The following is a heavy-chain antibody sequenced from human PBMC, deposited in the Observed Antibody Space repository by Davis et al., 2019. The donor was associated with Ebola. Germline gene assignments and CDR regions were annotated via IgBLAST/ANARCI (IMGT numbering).Heavy chain of an antibody. J-gene: IGHJ5*02. Sequence: ASVKVSCKASGYTFTGYYMHWVRQAPGQGLEWMGWINPNSGGTNYAQKFQGWVTMTRDTSISTAYMELSRLRSDDTAVYYCAREYYGSGSYRFDPWGQGTLVTVSS. V-gene: IGHV1-2*04. D-gene: IGHD3-10*01. CDR3: AREYYGSGSYRFDP. CDR2: INPNSGGT. CDR1: GYTFTGYY.